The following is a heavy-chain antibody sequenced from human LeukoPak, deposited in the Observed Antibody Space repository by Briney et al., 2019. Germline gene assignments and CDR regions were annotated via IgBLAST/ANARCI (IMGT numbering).Heavy chain of an antibody. V-gene: IGHV3-23*01. Sequence: QPGGSLRLSCAASGFTLNYYAMSWVRQAPGKGLEWVSGISDNEGSTYCTDSVKGRFTISRDNTKNTVYLQMNNLRPDDTAVYFCARHDSFIPYWGQGTLVTVSS. J-gene: IGHJ4*02. D-gene: IGHD5-18*01. CDR2: ISDNEGST. CDR3: ARHDSFIPY. CDR1: GFTLNYYA.